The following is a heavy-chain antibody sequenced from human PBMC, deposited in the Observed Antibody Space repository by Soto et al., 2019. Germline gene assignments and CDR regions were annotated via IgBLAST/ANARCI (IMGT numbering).Heavy chain of an antibody. Sequence: SETLSLTCTVSGGSISSYYWSWIRQPPGKGLEWIGYIYNSGSINYNPSLKSRVTISLDTSKNQFSLKLSSVTAADTAVYYCARLLFGAANWFDPWGQGTLVTSPQ. J-gene: IGHJ5*02. V-gene: IGHV4-59*01. CDR1: GGSISSYY. CDR2: IYNSGSI. D-gene: IGHD3-10*01. CDR3: ARLLFGAANWFDP.